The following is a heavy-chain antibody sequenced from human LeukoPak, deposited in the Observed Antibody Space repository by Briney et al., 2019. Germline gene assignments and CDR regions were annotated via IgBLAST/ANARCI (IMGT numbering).Heavy chain of an antibody. Sequence: PSETLSLTCAVYGGSFSGYYWSWIRQPPGKGLEWIGEINHSESTNYNPSLKSRVTISVDTSKNQFSLKLSSVTAADTAVYYCARLDTYYYDSSGYSVFDYWGQGTLVTVSS. CDR3: ARLDTYYYDSSGYSVFDY. V-gene: IGHV4-34*01. J-gene: IGHJ4*02. CDR2: INHSEST. CDR1: GGSFSGYY. D-gene: IGHD3-22*01.